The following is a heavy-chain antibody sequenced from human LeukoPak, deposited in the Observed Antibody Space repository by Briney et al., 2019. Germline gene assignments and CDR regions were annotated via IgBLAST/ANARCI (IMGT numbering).Heavy chain of an antibody. CDR3: ARRRYSSGWYPYFDY. CDR1: GGSISSSGYY. CDR2: IYYSGST. J-gene: IGHJ4*02. D-gene: IGHD6-19*01. Sequence: SETLSLTCTVSGGSISSSGYYWGWIRQPPGKGLEWIGSIYYSGSTYYNPSLKSRVTISVDTSKNQFSLKLSSVTAADTAVYYCARRRYSSGWYPYFDYWGQGTLVTVSS. V-gene: IGHV4-39*01.